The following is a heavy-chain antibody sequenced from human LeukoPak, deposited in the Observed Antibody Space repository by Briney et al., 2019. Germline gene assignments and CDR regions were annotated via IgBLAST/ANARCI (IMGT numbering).Heavy chain of an antibody. Sequence: PSETLSLTCAVYGGSFSGYYWSWIRQPPGKGLEWIGEINHSGSTNYNPSLKSRVTISVDTSKNQFSLKLSSVTAADTAVYYCASLKNYYDSSGYSDAFDIWGQGTMVTVSS. CDR3: ASLKNYYDSSGYSDAFDI. CDR2: INHSGST. J-gene: IGHJ3*02. V-gene: IGHV4-34*01. CDR1: GGSFSGYY. D-gene: IGHD3-22*01.